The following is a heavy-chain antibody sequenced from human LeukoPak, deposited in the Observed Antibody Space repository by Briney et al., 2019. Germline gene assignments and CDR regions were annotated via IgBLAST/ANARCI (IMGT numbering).Heavy chain of an antibody. CDR3: AREGRAYDILTGYYKWEYYFDY. V-gene: IGHV3-7*03. J-gene: IGHJ4*02. Sequence: GGSLRLSCAASGFTFSSYWMSWVRQAPGKGLEWVANIKQDRSEKYYVDSVKGRFTISRDNAKNSLYLQMNSLRAEDTAVYYCAREGRAYDILTGYYKWEYYFDYWGQGTLVTVSS. D-gene: IGHD3-9*01. CDR2: IKQDRSEK. CDR1: GFTFSSYW.